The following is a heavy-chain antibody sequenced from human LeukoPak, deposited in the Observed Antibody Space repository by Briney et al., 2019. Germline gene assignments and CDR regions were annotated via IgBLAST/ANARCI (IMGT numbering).Heavy chain of an antibody. CDR2: ISGSSSTI. Sequence: PGGSLRLSCAASGFTFSSYSMTWVRQAPGKGLEWVSYISGSSSTIYYADSVKGRFTISRDNAKNSLYLQMNSLRAEDTAVYYCARDDIAAAGYNWFDPWGQGTLVTVSS. J-gene: IGHJ5*02. D-gene: IGHD6-13*01. CDR1: GFTFSSYS. V-gene: IGHV3-48*04. CDR3: ARDDIAAAGYNWFDP.